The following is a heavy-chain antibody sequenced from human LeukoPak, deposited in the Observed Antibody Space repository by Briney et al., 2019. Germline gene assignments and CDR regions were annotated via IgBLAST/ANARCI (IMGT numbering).Heavy chain of an antibody. CDR3: AKDFKCEL. V-gene: IGHV3-23*01. Sequence: PGGSLRLSCAASGFTFSNYAMTWVRQAPGKGLEWVSVIGGGGDTRYADSVKGRFTISRDNSKNTLYLQMNSLRAEDTAVYYCAKDFKCELWGQGTLVTVSS. J-gene: IGHJ4*02. CDR1: GFTFSNYA. CDR2: IGGGGDT. D-gene: IGHD4/OR15-4a*01.